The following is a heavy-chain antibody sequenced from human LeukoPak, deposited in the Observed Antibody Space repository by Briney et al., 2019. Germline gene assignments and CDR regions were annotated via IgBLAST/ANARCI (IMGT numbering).Heavy chain of an antibody. D-gene: IGHD3-10*01. CDR3: ASTRPRGN. V-gene: IGHV4-34*01. J-gene: IGHJ4*02. Sequence: SETLSLTCAVYGGSFSGYYWSWIRQPPGKGLEWIGEINHSGSTNYNTSLKSRVTISVDTSKNQFSLKLSSVTAADTAVYYCASTRPRGNWGQGTLVTVSS. CDR2: INHSGST. CDR1: GGSFSGYY.